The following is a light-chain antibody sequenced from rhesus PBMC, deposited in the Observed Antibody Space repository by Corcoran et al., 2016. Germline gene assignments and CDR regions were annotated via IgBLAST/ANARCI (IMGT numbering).Light chain of an antibody. CDR2: AAS. CDR1: QGIGSY. Sequence: DIQMTQSPSSLSASVGDTVTITCRASQGIGSYLNWFQQKPGKAPKLLIYAASSLESGVPSRFSGSGSGTDFTLTISSLQPEDFAVYYCLQHNSYPFTFGPGTKLDIK. CDR3: LQHNSYPFT. V-gene: IGKV1-28*03. J-gene: IGKJ3*01.